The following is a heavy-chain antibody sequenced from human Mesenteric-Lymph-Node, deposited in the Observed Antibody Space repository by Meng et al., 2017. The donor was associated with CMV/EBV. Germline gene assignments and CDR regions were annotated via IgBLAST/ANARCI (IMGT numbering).Heavy chain of an antibody. J-gene: IGHJ4*02. CDR1: GFSLSTSGVG. CDR2: NYWDDDK. Sequence: QIPLKESGPTLVKPTQTLTLTCTFSGFSLSTSGVGVGWIRQPPGKALEWLALNYWDDDKRYSPSLKSRLTITKDTSKNQVVLTMTNMDPVDTATYYCAHSSGIAAAGPFYFDYWGQGTLVTVSS. CDR3: AHSSGIAAAGPFYFDY. V-gene: IGHV2-5*02. D-gene: IGHD6-13*01.